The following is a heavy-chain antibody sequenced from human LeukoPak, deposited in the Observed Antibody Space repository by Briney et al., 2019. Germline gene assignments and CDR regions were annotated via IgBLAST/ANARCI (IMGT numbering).Heavy chain of an antibody. CDR3: AKGVYSSGSSYFDY. D-gene: IGHD6-19*01. Sequence: GESLRLSCAASGFTFSSYAMSWVRQAPGKGLEWVSAISGSGGSTYYADSVKGRFTISRDNSKNTLYLQMNSLRAEDTAVYCCAKGVYSSGSSYFDYWGQGTLVTVSS. CDR1: GFTFSSYA. V-gene: IGHV3-23*01. J-gene: IGHJ4*02. CDR2: ISGSGGST.